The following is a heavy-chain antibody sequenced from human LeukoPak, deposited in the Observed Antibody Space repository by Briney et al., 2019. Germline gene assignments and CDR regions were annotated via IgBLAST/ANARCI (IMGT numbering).Heavy chain of an antibody. CDR3: ARDMRCSGGSCYDAFDI. D-gene: IGHD2-15*01. J-gene: IGHJ3*02. Sequence: PSETLSLTCTVSGGSFSSYYWSWIRQPPGKGLEWIGYIYYSGSTNYNPSLKSRVTISVDTSKNQFSLKLSSVTAADTAVYYCARDMRCSGGSCYDAFDIWGQGTMVTVSS. V-gene: IGHV4-59*01. CDR2: IYYSGST. CDR1: GGSFSSYY.